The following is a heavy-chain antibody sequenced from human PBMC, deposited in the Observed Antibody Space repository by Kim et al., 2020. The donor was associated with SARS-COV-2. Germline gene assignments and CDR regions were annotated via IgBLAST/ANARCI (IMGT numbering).Heavy chain of an antibody. CDR1: GGSISSGGYY. CDR2: IYNSGST. J-gene: IGHJ5*02. V-gene: IGHV4-31*03. D-gene: IGHD2-15*01. Sequence: SETLSLTCTVSGGSISSGGYYWSWIRQHPGKGLEWIGYIYNSGSTYYNPSLKSRITISIDTSKNQFSLKLSSVTAADTAVYHCARGYCSGGNCYSGDWYNWFDPWGQGTLVTVSS. CDR3: ARGYCSGGNCYSGDWYNWFDP.